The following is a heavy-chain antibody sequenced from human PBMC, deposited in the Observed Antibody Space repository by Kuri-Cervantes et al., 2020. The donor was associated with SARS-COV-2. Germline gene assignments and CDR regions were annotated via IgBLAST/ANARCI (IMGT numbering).Heavy chain of an antibody. D-gene: IGHD3-10*01. CDR1: GGSTSSSGYY. J-gene: IGHJ6*03. Sequence: GSLRLSCTVSGGSTSSSGYYWGWIRQPPGKGLEWIGNIHYSETTYYNPSLKSRVTISVDTSKNQFSLKVNSVTAADTAVYYCSRDKRVRTPSGSYYMDVWGKGTTVTVSS. CDR3: SRDKRVRTPSGSYYMDV. CDR2: IHYSETT. V-gene: IGHV4-39*02.